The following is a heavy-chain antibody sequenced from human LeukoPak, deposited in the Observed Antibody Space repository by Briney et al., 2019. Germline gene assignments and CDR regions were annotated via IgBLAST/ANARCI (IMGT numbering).Heavy chain of an antibody. Sequence: SQTLSLTCAISGDSVSSNSVTWNWIRQSPPRGLEWLGRTYYRSTWYNDYAVSVRGRITVNPDTFKNQFSLHLNSVTPEDTAVYYCARRLTQYDCFDPWGQGILVTVSS. CDR3: ARRLTQYDCFDP. CDR2: TYYRSTWYN. D-gene: IGHD2-2*01. J-gene: IGHJ5*02. CDR1: GDSVSSNSVT. V-gene: IGHV6-1*01.